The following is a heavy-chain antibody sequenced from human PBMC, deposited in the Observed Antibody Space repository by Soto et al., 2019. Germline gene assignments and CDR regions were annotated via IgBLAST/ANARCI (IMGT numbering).Heavy chain of an antibody. Sequence: ASVKVSCKASGYTFTGYYMHWVRQAPGQGLEWMGWINPNSGGTNYAQKFQGRVTMTRDTSISTAYMELSRLRSDDTAVYYCARLCSGGSASSNYYYYYGMDVWGQGTTVSVS. D-gene: IGHD2-15*01. J-gene: IGHJ6*02. V-gene: IGHV1-2*02. CDR1: GYTFTGYY. CDR2: INPNSGGT. CDR3: ARLCSGGSASSNYYYYYGMDV.